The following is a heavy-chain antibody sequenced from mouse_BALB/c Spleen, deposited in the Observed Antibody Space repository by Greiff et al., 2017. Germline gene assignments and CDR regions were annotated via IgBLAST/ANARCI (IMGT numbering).Heavy chain of an antibody. D-gene: IGHD4-1*01. CDR3: ARQGLGPVLFDY. CDR2: ISSGGSYT. J-gene: IGHJ2*01. CDR1: GFTFSSYG. V-gene: IGHV5-6*01. Sequence: EVMLVESGGDLVKPGGSLKLSCAASGFTFSSYGMSWVRQTPDKRLEWVATISSGGSYTYYPDSVKGRFTISRDNAKNTLYLQMSSLKSEDTAMYYCARQGLGPVLFDYWGQGTTLTVSS.